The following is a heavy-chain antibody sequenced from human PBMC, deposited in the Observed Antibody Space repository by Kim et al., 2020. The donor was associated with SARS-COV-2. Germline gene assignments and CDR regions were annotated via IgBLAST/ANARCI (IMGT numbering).Heavy chain of an antibody. D-gene: IGHD2-2*02. CDR1: GGSFSGYY. J-gene: IGHJ4*02. Sequence: SETLSLTCAVYGGSFSGYYWSWIRQPTGKGLEWIGEINHSGSTNYKPSLKSRVTISVDTAKNPFSLKLSSVTAADTAVYYCARGLIVVVPAAIFRSSYYFGRWGPRALVPGPS. V-gene: IGHV4-34*01. CDR2: INHSGST. CDR3: ARGLIVVVPAAIFRSSYYFGR.